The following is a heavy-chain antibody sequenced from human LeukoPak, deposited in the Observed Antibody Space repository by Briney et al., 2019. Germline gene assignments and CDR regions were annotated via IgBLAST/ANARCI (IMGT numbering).Heavy chain of an antibody. Sequence: PGGSLRLSCAASGFTFNTYSMIWVRQAPGKGLEWVSYITSTSRTINYADSVKGRFTISRDNARNLLYLQMNSLRAEDTAVYYCAGDSGWYYFDYWGQGTLVTISS. D-gene: IGHD6-19*01. CDR1: GFTFNTYS. J-gene: IGHJ4*02. V-gene: IGHV3-48*01. CDR2: ITSTSRTI. CDR3: AGDSGWYYFDY.